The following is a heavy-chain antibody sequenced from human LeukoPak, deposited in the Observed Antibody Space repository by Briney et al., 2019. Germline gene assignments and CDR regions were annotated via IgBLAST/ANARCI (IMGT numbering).Heavy chain of an antibody. V-gene: IGHV3-48*03. CDR1: GFTFSSYE. Sequence: GGSLRLSCAASGFTFSSYEMNWVRQAPGKGLEWVSYISSSGSTIYYADSVKGRFTISRDNAKNSLYLQMNSLRAEDTAVYYCARDDYYGSGRGYYYMDVWGKGTTVTISS. CDR3: ARDDYYGSGRGYYYMDV. CDR2: ISSSGSTI. D-gene: IGHD3-10*01. J-gene: IGHJ6*03.